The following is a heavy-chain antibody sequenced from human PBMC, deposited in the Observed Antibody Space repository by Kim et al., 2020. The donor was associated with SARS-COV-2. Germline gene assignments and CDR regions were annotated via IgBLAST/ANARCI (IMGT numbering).Heavy chain of an antibody. J-gene: IGHJ4*02. Sequence: YAAPVKGRCTISRDDSKNTLYLQMNSLKTEDTAVYYCTTDPIRGVISLDYWGQGTLVTVSS. CDR3: TTDPIRGVISLDY. D-gene: IGHD3-10*01. V-gene: IGHV3-15*01.